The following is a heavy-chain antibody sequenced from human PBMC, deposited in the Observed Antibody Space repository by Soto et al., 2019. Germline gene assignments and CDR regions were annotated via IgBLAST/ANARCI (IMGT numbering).Heavy chain of an antibody. J-gene: IGHJ4*02. V-gene: IGHV4-31*03. CDR1: GGSISSGGYY. D-gene: IGHD3-10*01. Sequence: PSETLSLTCTVSGGSISSGGYYWSWIRQHPGKGLEWIGYIYYSGSTYYNPSLKSRVTISVDTSKNQFSLKLSSVTAADTAVYYCARVGYYYGSEDIDYWGQGTLVTVSS. CDR2: IYYSGST. CDR3: ARVGYYYGSEDIDY.